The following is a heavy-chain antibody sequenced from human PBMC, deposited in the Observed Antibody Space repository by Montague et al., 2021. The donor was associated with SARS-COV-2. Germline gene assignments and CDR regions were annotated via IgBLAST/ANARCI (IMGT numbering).Heavy chain of an antibody. CDR2: ISDSGST. CDR1: GSSISSFY. D-gene: IGHD2-15*01. Sequence: SETLSLTCTVSGSSISSFYWSWFRQPPGKGLVWFGYISDSGSTNYNPSLTSRVTMSVDTSKNQLSLKVNSVTAADTAVYYCARHYSATLPAAYWGQGTLVTVSS. CDR3: ARHYSATLPAAY. V-gene: IGHV4-59*08. J-gene: IGHJ4*02.